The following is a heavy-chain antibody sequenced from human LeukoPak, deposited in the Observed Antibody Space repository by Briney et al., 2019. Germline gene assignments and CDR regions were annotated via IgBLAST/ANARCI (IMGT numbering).Heavy chain of an antibody. CDR3: ARIHRRADAGGHYYEDWYFDL. CDR2: IYASGST. J-gene: IGHJ2*01. CDR1: GRSINYNY. D-gene: IGHD3-22*01. V-gene: IGHV4-4*07. Sequence: KTSETLSLTCTVSGRSINYNYWSWIRQPAGRGLEWIGRIYASGSTNYNPSLKAQVTMSVDTSTNQLSLKMTSVTAADTAVYYCARIHRRADAGGHYYEDWYFDLWGRGTLVTVSS.